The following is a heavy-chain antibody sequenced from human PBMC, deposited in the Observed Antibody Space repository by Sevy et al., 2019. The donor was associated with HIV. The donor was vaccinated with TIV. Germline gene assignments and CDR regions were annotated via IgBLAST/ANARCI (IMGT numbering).Heavy chain of an antibody. CDR1: GFTFSSYD. D-gene: IGHD4-17*01. CDR3: ARDQHDYGGHVRTGWFDP. J-gene: IGHJ5*02. V-gene: IGHV3-30-3*01. CDR2: ISYDGSKK. Sequence: GGCLRLSCAASGFTFSSYDMHWVRQAPGKGLEWVAGISYDGSKKYYADLVKGRFTVSRDNSKKMLFLQMSGLRTEDTAVFYCARDQHDYGGHVRTGWFDPWGHGTLVTVSS.